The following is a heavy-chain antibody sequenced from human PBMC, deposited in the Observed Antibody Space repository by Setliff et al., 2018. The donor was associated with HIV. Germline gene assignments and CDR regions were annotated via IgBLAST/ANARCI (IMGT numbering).Heavy chain of an antibody. V-gene: IGHV1-2*06. Sequence: GASVKVSCKASGYTFTGYYMHWVRQAPGQGLEWMGRINPNSGGTNYAQKFQGRVTMTRDTSISTAYMELSSLRPEDTAVYYCAVSGWELRDYYYYYGMDVWGQGTTVTVS. CDR2: INPNSGGT. J-gene: IGHJ6*02. CDR3: AVSGWELRDYYYYYGMDV. CDR1: GYTFTGYY. D-gene: IGHD1-26*01.